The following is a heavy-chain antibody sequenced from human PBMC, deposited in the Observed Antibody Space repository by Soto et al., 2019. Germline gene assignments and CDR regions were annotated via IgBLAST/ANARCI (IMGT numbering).Heavy chain of an antibody. J-gene: IGHJ6*03. V-gene: IGHV1-69*08. CDR3: AREMEKGTTGTLYYYYMDV. CDR2: IIPILGIA. Sequence: QVQLVQSGAEVKKPGSSVKVSCKASGGTFSSYTISWVRQAPGQGLEWMGRIIPILGIANYAQKYQGRVTITADKSTSTVYMELSSLRSEDTAVYYCAREMEKGTTGTLYYYYMDVWGKGTTVTVSS. CDR1: GGTFSSYT. D-gene: IGHD1-1*01.